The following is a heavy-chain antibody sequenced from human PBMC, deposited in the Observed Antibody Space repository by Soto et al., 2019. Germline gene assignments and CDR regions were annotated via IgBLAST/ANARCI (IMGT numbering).Heavy chain of an antibody. Sequence: GASVKVSCKASGYLFTAYSMRWVRLAPGQGLEWMGVVNPSGGSTKYAQNFQGRVTRTRDTSTTTIYMELSSLRSDDTAIYYCARMATFGSLNWFDPWGQGTLVTVSS. CDR3: ARMATFGSLNWFDP. V-gene: IGHV1-46*01. J-gene: IGHJ5*02. CDR2: VNPSGGST. CDR1: GYLFTAYS. D-gene: IGHD3-16*01.